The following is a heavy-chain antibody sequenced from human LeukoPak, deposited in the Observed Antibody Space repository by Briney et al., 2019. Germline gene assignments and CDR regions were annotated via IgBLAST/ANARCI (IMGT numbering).Heavy chain of an antibody. CDR1: GYTFTSYY. D-gene: IGHD2-2*01. CDR2: INPSGGST. J-gene: IGHJ4*02. Sequence: ASVKVSYKASGYTFTSYYMHWVRQAPGQGLEWMGIINPSGGSTSYAQKFQGRVTMTRDTSTSTVYMELSSLRSEDTAVYYCARGQGQRYQLLFGYDYWGQGTLVTVSS. CDR3: ARGQGQRYQLLFGYDY. V-gene: IGHV1-46*01.